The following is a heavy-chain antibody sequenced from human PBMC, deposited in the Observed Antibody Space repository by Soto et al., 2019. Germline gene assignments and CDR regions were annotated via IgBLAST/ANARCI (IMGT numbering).Heavy chain of an antibody. V-gene: IGHV3-43*01. CDR2: ISWDGGST. J-gene: IGHJ4*02. CDR1: GFTFDDYT. Sequence: EVQLVESGGVVVQPGGSLRLSCAASGFTFDDYTMHWVRQAPGKGLEWVSLISWDGGSTYYADSVKGRFTISRDNSKNSLYLQMNRLRTEDTALYYCAKDSYYYDSSGYPDYWGQGTLVTVSS. D-gene: IGHD3-22*01. CDR3: AKDSYYYDSSGYPDY.